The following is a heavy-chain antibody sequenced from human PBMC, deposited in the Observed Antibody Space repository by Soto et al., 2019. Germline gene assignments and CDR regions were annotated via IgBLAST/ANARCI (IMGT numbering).Heavy chain of an antibody. V-gene: IGHV1-46*01. CDR1: GDTFTDYY. D-gene: IGHD2-21*02. CDR2: VNPSGGHT. CDR3: ARGGHVVVVTAALDY. Sequence: QVQLMQSGAEVKKPGASVKVSCKASGDTFTDYYIHWVRQAPGQGLEWMGTVNPSGGHTTYAQHFLGRGTXTXXXPXCTRYMERTSLTSDDTAIYYWARGGHVVVVTAALDYWGQGTLVTVSS. J-gene: IGHJ4*02.